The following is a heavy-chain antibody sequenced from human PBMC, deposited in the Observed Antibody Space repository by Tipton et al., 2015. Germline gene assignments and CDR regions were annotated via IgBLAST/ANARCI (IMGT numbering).Heavy chain of an antibody. CDR1: GFTFNSHA. Sequence: SLRLSCAAAGFTFNSHAMKWVRQAPGKGLEWVSTISGSGITTYYADSVKGRFTISRDNPMSTLFLQMNNLRAEDTAVYYCARGGNNWFDPWGQGTLVTVSS. J-gene: IGHJ5*02. V-gene: IGHV3-23*01. CDR2: ISGSGITT. D-gene: IGHD2-15*01. CDR3: ARGGNNWFDP.